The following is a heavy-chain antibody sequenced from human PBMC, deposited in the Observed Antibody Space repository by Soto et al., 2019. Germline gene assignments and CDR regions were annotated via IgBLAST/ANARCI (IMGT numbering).Heavy chain of an antibody. CDR1: GFTFSSYW. CDR3: AREGRDCSSTSCYAFDI. Sequence: GGSLRLSCAASGFTFSSYWMSWVRQAPGKGLGWVANIKQDGSEKYYVDSVKGRFTISRDNAKNSLYLQMNSLRAEDTAVYYCAREGRDCSSTSCYAFDIWGQGTMVTVSS. D-gene: IGHD2-2*01. V-gene: IGHV3-7*01. J-gene: IGHJ3*02. CDR2: IKQDGSEK.